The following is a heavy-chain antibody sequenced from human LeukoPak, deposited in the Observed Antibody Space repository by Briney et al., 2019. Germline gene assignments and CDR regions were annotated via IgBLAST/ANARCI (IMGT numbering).Heavy chain of an antibody. CDR2: ISAYNGNT. Sequence: ASVKVSCKASGYTFTSYGISWVRQAPGQGLEWMGWISAYNGNTNYAQKLQGRVTMTTDTSTSTAYMELRSLRSDDTAVYYCARGPHYYDSSGYYTQLDYWGQGTLVTVSS. J-gene: IGHJ4*02. CDR3: ARGPHYYDSSGYYTQLDY. D-gene: IGHD3-22*01. V-gene: IGHV1-18*01. CDR1: GYTFTSYG.